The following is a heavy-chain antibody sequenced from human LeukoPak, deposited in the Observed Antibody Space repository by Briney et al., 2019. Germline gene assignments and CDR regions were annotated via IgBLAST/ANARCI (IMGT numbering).Heavy chain of an antibody. V-gene: IGHV4-59*13. D-gene: IGHD4-17*01. J-gene: IGHJ4*02. CDR3: ARDEYGDFQGFDY. CDR2: IHYRGTT. Sequence: SETLSLTCSVSGASINSYYWNWIRQSPGKGLEWLGNIHYRGTTNYNPSLKSRVTLSLDTSKSQFALNVTSVTAADTAVYYCARDEYGDFQGFDYWGQGTRVTVSS. CDR1: GASINSYY.